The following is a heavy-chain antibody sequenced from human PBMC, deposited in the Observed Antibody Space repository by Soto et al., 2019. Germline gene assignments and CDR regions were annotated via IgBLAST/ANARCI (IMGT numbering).Heavy chain of an antibody. J-gene: IGHJ4*02. CDR1: GGSISDYH. CDR2: IYYSWRT. V-gene: IGHV4-59*01. D-gene: IGHD3-16*01. CDR3: ARMRGLGEISPYLDY. Sequence: QVQLQESGPGLVKPSETLSLTCSISGGSISDYHWNWIRQPPGKGLEWLGYIYYSWRTNYNPALKSLLSIALDTTTRQFSLRLRSVTAADTAVYYCARMRGLGEISPYLDYWGQGALVTVSS.